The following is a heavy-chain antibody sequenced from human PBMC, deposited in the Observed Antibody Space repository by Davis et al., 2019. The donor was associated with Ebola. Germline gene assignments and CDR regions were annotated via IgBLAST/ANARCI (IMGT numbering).Heavy chain of an antibody. CDR2: IFSNDEK. D-gene: IGHD2/OR15-2a*01. CDR3: AHLLLGGDLDAFDI. CDR1: GFSLSNARMG. Sequence: SGPTLVKPTETLTLTCTVSGFSLSNARMGVSWIRQPPGKALEWLAHIFSNDEKSYSTSLKSRLTITKDTSKNQVVLTMTNMDPVDTATYYCAHLLLGGDLDAFDISGQGTMVTVSS. V-gene: IGHV2-26*01. J-gene: IGHJ3*02.